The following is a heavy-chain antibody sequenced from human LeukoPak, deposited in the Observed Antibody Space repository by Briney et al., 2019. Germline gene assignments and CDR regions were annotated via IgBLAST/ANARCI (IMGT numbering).Heavy chain of an antibody. CDR3: VRETYGVLDY. V-gene: IGHV4-38-2*02. Sequence: PSETLSLTCTVSGYSISSGYYWGWIRQPPGKGLEWIGSISYSGSTYYNPSLKSRVTISVDTSKNQFSLKLSSVTAADTAVYYCVRETYGVLDYWGQGTLVTVSS. J-gene: IGHJ4*02. CDR1: GYSISSGYY. CDR2: ISYSGST. D-gene: IGHD4-17*01.